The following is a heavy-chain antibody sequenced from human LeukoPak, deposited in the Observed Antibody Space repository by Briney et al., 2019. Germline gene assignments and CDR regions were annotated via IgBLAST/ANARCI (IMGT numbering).Heavy chain of an antibody. D-gene: IGHD2-2*01. CDR1: GGSFSGYY. CDR3: AMDCSSTRCYGNYYYGMDV. J-gene: IGHJ6*04. Sequence: SETLSLTCAVYGGSFSGYYWSWIRQPPGKGPEWIGEIKHSGSTNYNPSLKSRVTISVDTSKNQFSLKVSSVTAADTAVYYCAMDCSSTRCYGNYYYGMDVWGKGTTVTVSS. CDR2: IKHSGST. V-gene: IGHV4-34*01.